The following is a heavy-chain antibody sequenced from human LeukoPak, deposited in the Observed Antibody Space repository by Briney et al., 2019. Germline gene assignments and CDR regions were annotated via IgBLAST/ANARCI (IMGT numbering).Heavy chain of an antibody. Sequence: SETLSLTCAVSGYSISSGNYWGWIRQPPGKGLEWIGGIYHSGSTYYSPSLKSRVTISVDTSKNQFFLKLSSVTAADTAVYYCARVRSSWYQFDYWGQGTLVTVSS. CDR1: GYSISSGNY. J-gene: IGHJ4*02. D-gene: IGHD6-13*01. V-gene: IGHV4-38-2*01. CDR3: ARVRSSWYQFDY. CDR2: IYHSGST.